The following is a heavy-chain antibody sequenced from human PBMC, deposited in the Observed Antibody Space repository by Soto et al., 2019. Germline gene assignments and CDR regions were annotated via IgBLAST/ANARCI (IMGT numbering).Heavy chain of an antibody. CDR2: INPNSGGT. Sequence: ASVKVSCTASGYTFTGYYMHWVRQAPGQGLEWMGWINPNSGGTNYAQKFQGRVTITRDTSASTAYMELSSLRSEDTAVYYCARDLGGWPDYWGQGTLVTVSS. CDR1: GYTFTGYY. J-gene: IGHJ4*02. CDR3: ARDLGGWPDY. V-gene: IGHV1-2*02. D-gene: IGHD2-15*01.